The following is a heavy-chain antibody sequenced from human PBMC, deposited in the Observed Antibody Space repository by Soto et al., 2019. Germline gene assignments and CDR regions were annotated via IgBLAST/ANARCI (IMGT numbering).Heavy chain of an antibody. Sequence: GASVKVSCKASGYSFTSYGISWVRQAPGQGLEWMGWISAYNGNTNYAQKLQGRVTMTTDTSTSTAYMELRSLRSDDTAVYYCARDEYYYDSSGYHYWGQGTLVTVSS. CDR3: ARDEYYYDSSGYHY. V-gene: IGHV1-18*01. CDR1: GYSFTSYG. D-gene: IGHD3-22*01. J-gene: IGHJ4*02. CDR2: ISAYNGNT.